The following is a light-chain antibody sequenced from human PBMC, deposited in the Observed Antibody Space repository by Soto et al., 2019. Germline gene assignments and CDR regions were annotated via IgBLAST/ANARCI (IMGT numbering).Light chain of an antibody. CDR3: QQRSNWPPFT. V-gene: IGKV3-11*01. CDR2: DAS. CDR1: QSVSSY. J-gene: IGKJ5*01. Sequence: EIVLTQSPATLSLSPGERATLSCRASQSVSSYLVWYQQKPGQAPRLLLYDASNRATGIPARFSGSGSGTDFTLTISSLEPESGAIYYCQQRSNWPPFTFGQGPRLDIK.